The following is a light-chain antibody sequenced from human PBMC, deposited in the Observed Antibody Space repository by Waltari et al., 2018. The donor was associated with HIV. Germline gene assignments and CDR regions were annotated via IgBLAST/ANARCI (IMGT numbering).Light chain of an antibody. Sequence: DIQMTQSPSSLSASVGDRVTITCRASQSISSYLNWYQQKPGKAPKLLIYAASSLQSGVPSRFSGSGSGTDFTLTISSLQPEDFATYYCQQSYGSPRTFGPGTHLEI. CDR2: AAS. J-gene: IGKJ2*01. V-gene: IGKV1-39*01. CDR3: QQSYGSPRT. CDR1: QSISSY.